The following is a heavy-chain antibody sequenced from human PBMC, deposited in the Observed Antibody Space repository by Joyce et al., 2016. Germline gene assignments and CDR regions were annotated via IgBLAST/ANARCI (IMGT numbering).Heavy chain of an antibody. D-gene: IGHD2-2*01. V-gene: IGHV1-69*12. CDR3: ARGRTSSDHYFFYTLDV. CDR2: SIPFVGAA. J-gene: IGHJ6*02. CDR1: GGDFSNYT. Sequence: QVLLVQSGAAVKRPGSSLRVSCKSSGGDFSNYTVNWVRQAPGQRLEWMGGSIPFVGAAKYAEDFQGRVTLTADQSTRTAYLERSSLTSADTAVYYCARGRTSSDHYFFYTLDVWGPGTTVIVSS.